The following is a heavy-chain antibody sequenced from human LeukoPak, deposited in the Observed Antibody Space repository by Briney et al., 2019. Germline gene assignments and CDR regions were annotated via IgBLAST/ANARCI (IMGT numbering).Heavy chain of an antibody. J-gene: IGHJ4*02. CDR1: GYTFTDYY. CDR3: ARIGYNHYFDY. V-gene: IGHV1-2*02. CDR2: INPNSGGT. D-gene: IGHD5-24*01. Sequence: PGASVKVSCKASGYTFTDYYLHWVRQAPGQGLEWMGWINPNSGGTNYAQTFQGRITMTRDTSITTVYLELSRLRSDDTAVYYCARIGYNHYFDYWGQGTLVTVSS.